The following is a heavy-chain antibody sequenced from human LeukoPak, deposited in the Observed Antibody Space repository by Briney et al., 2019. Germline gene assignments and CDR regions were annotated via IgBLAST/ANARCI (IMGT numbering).Heavy chain of an antibody. J-gene: IGHJ4*02. CDR2: IYYTGTT. CDR3: ARFSWGCSTASCYLTN. Sequence: PSETLSLTRTVGGGSLSGHYWGWIRQPPGKGLELVGHIYYTGTTFYNPSLNSRVTITLDTSRNQFSLRLTSVIAADTAVYYCARFSWGCSTASCYLTNWGQGALVTVSS. V-gene: IGHV4-59*11. D-gene: IGHD2-2*01. CDR1: GGSLSGHY.